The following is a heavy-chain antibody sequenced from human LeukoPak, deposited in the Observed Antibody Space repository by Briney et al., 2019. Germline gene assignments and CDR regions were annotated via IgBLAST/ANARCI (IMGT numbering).Heavy chain of an antibody. J-gene: IGHJ6*02. Sequence: SETLSLTCTASGGSISSYYWSWIRQPPGKGLEWIGYIYYSGSTNYNPSLKSRVTISVDTSKNQFSLKLSSVTAADTAVYYCARLQVRYYYYGMDVWGQGTTVTVSS. CDR1: GGSISSYY. CDR2: IYYSGST. CDR3: ARLQVRYYYYGMDV. V-gene: IGHV4-59*08.